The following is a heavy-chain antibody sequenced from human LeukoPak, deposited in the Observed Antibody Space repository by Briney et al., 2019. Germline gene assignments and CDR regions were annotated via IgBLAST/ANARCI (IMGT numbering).Heavy chain of an antibody. D-gene: IGHD2-15*01. CDR3: ARDGRTRYCSGGSCYSYPLDY. J-gene: IGHJ4*02. CDR2: ISYDGSNK. Sequence: GGPLRLSCAASGFTFSSYAMHWVRQAPGKGLEWVAVISYDGSNKYYADSVKGRFTISRDNSKNTLYLQMNSLRAEDTAVYYCARDGRTRYCSGGSCYSYPLDYWGQGTLVTVSS. V-gene: IGHV3-30*04. CDR1: GFTFSSYA.